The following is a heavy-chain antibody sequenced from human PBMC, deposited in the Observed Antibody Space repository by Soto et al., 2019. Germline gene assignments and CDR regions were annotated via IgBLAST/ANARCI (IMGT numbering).Heavy chain of an antibody. CDR2: IYYSGST. V-gene: IGHV4-31*03. D-gene: IGHD5-12*01. CDR1: GGSISSGGYY. J-gene: IGHJ4*02. Sequence: QVQLQESGPGLVKPSQTLSLTCTVSGGSISSGGYYWSWIRQHPGKGLEWMGYIYYSGSTYYNPSLKSRVTISVDTSKNQFSLKLSSVTAADTAVYYCARGRGIVATINRSLLFDYWGQGTLVTVSS. CDR3: ARGRGIVATINRSLLFDY.